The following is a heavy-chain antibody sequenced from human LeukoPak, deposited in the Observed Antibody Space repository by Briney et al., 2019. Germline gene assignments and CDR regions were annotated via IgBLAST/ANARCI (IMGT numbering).Heavy chain of an antibody. CDR1: GYTFTNYC. CDR2: ISAYNGNT. Sequence: ASVKVSCKASGYTFTNYCIIWVRQAPRQGLEWMGWISAYNGNTNYSQKLQGRVTMAPDTSTSTAYMELRSLRSDDTAVYYCAREGYSAHKPSYYYYGMDVWGQGTTVTVSS. CDR3: AREGYSAHKPSYYYYGMDV. D-gene: IGHD6-13*01. J-gene: IGHJ6*02. V-gene: IGHV1-18*01.